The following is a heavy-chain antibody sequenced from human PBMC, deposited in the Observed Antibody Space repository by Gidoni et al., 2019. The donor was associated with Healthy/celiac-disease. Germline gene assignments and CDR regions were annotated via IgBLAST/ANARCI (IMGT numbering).Heavy chain of an antibody. V-gene: IGHV3-30*18. CDR2: ISYDGSNK. Sequence: QVQLVEPGGGVVQPGRSLRLSCAASGFTFSSYGMHWVRQAPGKGLEWVAVISYDGSNKYYADSVKGRFTTSRDNSKNTLYLQMNSLRAEDTAVYYCAKDRKERYSSSWYAQDYYYYYGMDVCGQGTTVTVSS. CDR1: GFTFSSYG. D-gene: IGHD6-13*01. CDR3: AKDRKERYSSSWYAQDYYYYYGMDV. J-gene: IGHJ6*02.